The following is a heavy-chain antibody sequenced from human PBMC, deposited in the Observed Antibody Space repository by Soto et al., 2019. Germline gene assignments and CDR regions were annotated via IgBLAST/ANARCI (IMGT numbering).Heavy chain of an antibody. V-gene: IGHV3-33*01. CDR1: GFTFSSYG. CDR2: IWYDGSNK. Sequence: PGGSLRLSCAASGFTFSSYGMHWVRQAPGKGLEWVAVIWYDGSNKYYADSVKGRFTISRDNSKNTLYLQMNSLRAEDKAVYYCARAFDSSHYYYYMDVWGKGTTVTVSS. D-gene: IGHD6-19*01. CDR3: ARAFDSSHYYYYMDV. J-gene: IGHJ6*03.